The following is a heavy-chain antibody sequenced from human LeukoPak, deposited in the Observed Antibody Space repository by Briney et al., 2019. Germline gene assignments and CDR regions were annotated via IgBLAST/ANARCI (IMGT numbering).Heavy chain of an antibody. D-gene: IGHD3-10*01. V-gene: IGHV3-33*01. CDR3: ARDSPAMVRGVISPRG. J-gene: IGHJ4*02. CDR1: GFTFSSYG. CDR2: IWYDGSNK. Sequence: GGSLRLSCAASGFTFSSYGMHWVRQAPGKGLEWVAVIWYDGSNKYYVDSVKGRFTISRDNAKNSLYLQMNSLRAEDTAVYYCARDSPAMVRGVISPRGGGQGTLVTVSS.